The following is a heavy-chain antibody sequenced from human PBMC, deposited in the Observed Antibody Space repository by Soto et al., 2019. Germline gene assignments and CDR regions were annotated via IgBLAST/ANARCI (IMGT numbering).Heavy chain of an antibody. V-gene: IGHV4-30-2*01. D-gene: IGHD4-17*01. J-gene: IGHJ6*02. CDR2: IYHSGST. Sequence: QLQLQESGSGLVKPSQTLSLTCAVSGGSISSGGYSWSWTRQPPGKGLEWIGYIYHSGSTYYNPSLKGRVTRSVDRSKNQFSLKLSSVTAADTAVYYCARVNYGGEYYYCGMDVWGQGTTVTVSS. CDR3: ARVNYGGEYYYCGMDV. CDR1: GGSISSGGYS.